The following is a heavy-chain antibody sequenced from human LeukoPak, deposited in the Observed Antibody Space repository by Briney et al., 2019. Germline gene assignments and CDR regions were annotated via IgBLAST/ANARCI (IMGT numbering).Heavy chain of an antibody. Sequence: GGSLRLSCAASGFTFSSYAMSWVRQAPGKGLEWVSAISGSGGSTYYADSVKGRFTISRDNSKNTLYLQMNSLRAEDTAVYYCASERAGYCSSTSCYRYFDYWGQGTLVTVSS. CDR3: ASERAGYCSSTSCYRYFDY. CDR2: ISGSGGST. D-gene: IGHD2-2*02. V-gene: IGHV3-23*01. J-gene: IGHJ4*02. CDR1: GFTFSSYA.